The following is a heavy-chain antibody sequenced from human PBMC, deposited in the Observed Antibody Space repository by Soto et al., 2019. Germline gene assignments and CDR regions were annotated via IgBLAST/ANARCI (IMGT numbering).Heavy chain of an antibody. CDR3: ASLPVPGNFDH. Sequence: QLQLQESGPGLVKPSETLSLTCNVSGGSISTSNYYWAWVRQAPGKGLEWIANLYYRGDTYYHPSVRARLTVSVATSKTRFSLRLTSLTAADTAMYFRASLPVPGNFDHWGQGTLVTVSS. J-gene: IGHJ4*02. D-gene: IGHD2-2*01. CDR1: GGSISTSNYY. V-gene: IGHV4-39*01. CDR2: LYYRGDT.